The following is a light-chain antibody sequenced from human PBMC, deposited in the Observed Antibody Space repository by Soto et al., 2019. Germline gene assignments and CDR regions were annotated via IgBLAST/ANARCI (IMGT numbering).Light chain of an antibody. CDR2: GAS. V-gene: IGKV3-15*01. CDR1: QFVSSN. J-gene: IGKJ1*01. CDR3: QQYNNLWT. Sequence: EIVMTQSPATLSVSPGERVTLSCRASQFVSSNLAWFQQKSGQAPRLLIYGASTRATGIPARFSGSGFGTEFTLTISSLQSEDFALYYCQQYNNLWTFGQGTKVEIK.